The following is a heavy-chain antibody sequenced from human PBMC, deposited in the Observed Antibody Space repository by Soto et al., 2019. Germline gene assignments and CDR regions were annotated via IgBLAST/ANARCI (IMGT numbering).Heavy chain of an antibody. D-gene: IGHD3-10*01. CDR1: GFTFDDYG. CDR2: INWNGGST. J-gene: IGHJ4*02. Sequence: GGSLRLSCAASGFTFDDYGMSWVRQAPGKGLEWVSGINWNGGSTGYADSVKGRFTISRDNAKNSLYLQMNSLRAEDTALYYCARVKWFGELLYADYWGQGTLVTVSS. V-gene: IGHV3-20*04. CDR3: ARVKWFGELLYADY.